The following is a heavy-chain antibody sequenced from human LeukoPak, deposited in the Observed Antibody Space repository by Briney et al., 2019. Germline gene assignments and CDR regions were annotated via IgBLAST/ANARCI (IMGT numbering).Heavy chain of an antibody. J-gene: IGHJ4*02. CDR3: ASAHTAMVVLGGGVN. Sequence: GGSLRLSCAASGFTFSSYSMNWVRQAPGKGLEWVSSISSSSSYIYYADSVKGRFTISRDNAKNSLYLQMNSLRAEDTAVYYCASAHTAMVVLGGGVNWGQGTLVTVSS. CDR2: ISSSSSYI. D-gene: IGHD5-18*01. V-gene: IGHV3-21*01. CDR1: GFTFSSYS.